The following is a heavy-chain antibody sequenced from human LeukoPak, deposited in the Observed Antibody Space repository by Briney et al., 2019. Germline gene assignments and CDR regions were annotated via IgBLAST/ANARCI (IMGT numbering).Heavy chain of an antibody. V-gene: IGHV1-2*02. CDR3: ARGAVSGTYRYLY. J-gene: IGHJ4*02. CDR2: INPNSGDT. Sequence: ASVKVSRKASGYTFSGYQIHWVRQAPGQGLEWMGWINPNSGDTNYAQKFQGRVTMTSDTSISTAYMELSRLSSDDTAVYSCARGAVSGTYRYLYWGQGTLVTVSS. CDR1: GYTFSGYQ. D-gene: IGHD3-16*02.